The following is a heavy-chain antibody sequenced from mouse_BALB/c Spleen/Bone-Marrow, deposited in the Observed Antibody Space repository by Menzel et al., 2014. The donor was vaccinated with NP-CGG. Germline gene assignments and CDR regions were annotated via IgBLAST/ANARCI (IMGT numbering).Heavy chain of an antibody. CDR1: GFSLTSYG. CDR2: IWAGGST. Sequence: VKLVESGPGLVAPSQSLSITCTVSGFSLTSYGVHWVRQPPGEGLEWLGVIWAGGSTNYNSALMSRLSISKDNSKSQVFLKMNSLQTDDTAMYYCARDRGPPYWGQGTLVTVSA. CDR3: ARDRGPPY. D-gene: IGHD3-1*01. V-gene: IGHV2-9*02. J-gene: IGHJ3*01.